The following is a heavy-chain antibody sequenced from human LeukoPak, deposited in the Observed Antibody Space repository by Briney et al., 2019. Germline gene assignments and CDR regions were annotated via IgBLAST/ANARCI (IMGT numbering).Heavy chain of an antibody. CDR1: GGSFSGYY. D-gene: IGHD2-21*02. CDR2: INHSGST. V-gene: IGHV4-34*01. Sequence: SETLSLTCAVYGGSFSGYYWSWIRQPPGKGLEWIGEINHSGSTNYDPSLKSRVTISVDTSKNQFSLKLSSVTAADTAVYYCARQNMRGDCWIWGQGTLVTVSS. CDR3: ARQNMRGDCWI. J-gene: IGHJ4*02.